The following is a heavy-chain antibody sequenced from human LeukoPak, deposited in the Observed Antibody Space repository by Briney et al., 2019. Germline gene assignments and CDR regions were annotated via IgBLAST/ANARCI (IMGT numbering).Heavy chain of an antibody. D-gene: IGHD2-2*01. CDR1: GGSISSYY. Sequence: SETLSLTCTVSGGSISSYYWSWIRQPPGKGLEWIGYIYYSGSTNYNPYLKSRVTISVDTSKNQFSLKLSSVTAADTAVYYCARRVVPAAMRHYYYYGMDVWGQGTTVTVSS. CDR3: ARRVVPAAMRHYYYYGMDV. J-gene: IGHJ6*02. CDR2: IYYSGST. V-gene: IGHV4-59*08.